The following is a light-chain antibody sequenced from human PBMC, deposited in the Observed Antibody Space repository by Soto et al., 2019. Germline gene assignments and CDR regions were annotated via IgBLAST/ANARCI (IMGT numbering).Light chain of an antibody. V-gene: IGLV2-14*02. CDR3: SSYTSSSALI. CDR2: EGN. CDR1: TSDIGSYNL. J-gene: IGLJ2*01. Sequence: QSALTQPASVSGSPGQSITISCTGSTSDIGSYNLVSWYQQYPGKAPKLMMYEGNKRPSGVSNRFSGSRSGNTASLTISGLQAEDEANYYCSSYTSSSALIFGGGTKLTVL.